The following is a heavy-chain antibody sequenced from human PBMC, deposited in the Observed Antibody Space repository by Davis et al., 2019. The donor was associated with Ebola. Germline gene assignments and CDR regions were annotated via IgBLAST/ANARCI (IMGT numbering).Heavy chain of an antibody. J-gene: IGHJ3*02. D-gene: IGHD3-3*01. CDR2: INPNSGGT. CDR1: GYTFTGYY. CDR3: ARDRRQYDFWSGYSPDAFDI. V-gene: IGHV1-2*02. Sequence: ASVKVSCKASGYTFTGYYMHWVRQAPGQGLEWMGWINPNSGGTNYAQKFQGRVTMTRDTSISTAYMELSRLRSDDTAVYYCARDRRQYDFWSGYSPDAFDIWGQGTMVTVSS.